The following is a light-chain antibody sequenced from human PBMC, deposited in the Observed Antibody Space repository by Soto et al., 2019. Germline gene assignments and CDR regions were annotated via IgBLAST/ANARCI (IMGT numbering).Light chain of an antibody. J-gene: IGLJ1*01. V-gene: IGLV2-14*01. CDR2: DVS. Sequence: SVLTQPDSVSGSPGQSITISCTGTSSDVGGYNYVCWYQQHPGKAPKLVISDVSHRPSGVSDRFSGSKSGNTASLSISGLQAEDEADYYCSSYTSTSSYVFGTGTKLTVL. CDR3: SSYTSTSSYV. CDR1: SSDVGGYNY.